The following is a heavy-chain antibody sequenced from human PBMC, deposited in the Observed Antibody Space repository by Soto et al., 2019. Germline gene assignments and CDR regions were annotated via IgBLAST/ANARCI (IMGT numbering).Heavy chain of an antibody. CDR3: AREFAMPTRNFQH. D-gene: IGHD2-2*01. V-gene: IGHV1-69*04. Sequence: SVKVSCKASGGTFSSYTISWVRQAPGQGLEWMGRIIPILGIANYAQKFQGRVTITADKSTSTAYMELSSLRSEDTAVYYCAREFAMPTRNFQHWGQGTLVTVSS. CDR1: GGTFSSYT. CDR2: IIPILGIA. J-gene: IGHJ1*01.